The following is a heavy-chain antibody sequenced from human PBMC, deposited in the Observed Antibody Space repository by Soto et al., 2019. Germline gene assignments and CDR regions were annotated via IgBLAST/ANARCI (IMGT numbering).Heavy chain of an antibody. V-gene: IGHV2-5*02. CDR3: AHAGDYDLLTFDH. CDR2: IYWDDDK. D-gene: IGHD4-17*01. CDR1: GFSLSTYHMG. J-gene: IGHJ4*02. Sequence: QITLKESGPTLVRPAQTPTLTCDFSGFSLSTYHMGVAWIRQPPGKALEWFALIYWDDDKRYSPSLKDRLAISKDTSSNQVVLTITTMDPGDTATYFCAHAGDYDLLTFDHWGPGTLVTVSS.